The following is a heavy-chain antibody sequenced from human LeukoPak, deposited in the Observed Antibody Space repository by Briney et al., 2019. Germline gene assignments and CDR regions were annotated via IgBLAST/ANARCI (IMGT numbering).Heavy chain of an antibody. CDR1: EFTFSNYA. J-gene: IGHJ4*02. CDR2: ISASGTNT. V-gene: IGHV3-23*01. CDR3: AKDYFGSGSQFDS. D-gene: IGHD3-10*01. Sequence: GGSLRLSCAASEFTFSNYAMSWVRQAPGKGLEWFSAISASGTNTYYADSVKGRFTISRDNSENTLDLQMNSLRAEDTAIYYCAKDYFGSGSQFDSWGQGTLVTVSS.